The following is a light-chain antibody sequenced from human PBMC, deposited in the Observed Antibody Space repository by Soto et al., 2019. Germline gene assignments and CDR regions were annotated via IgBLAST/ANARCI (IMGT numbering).Light chain of an antibody. Sequence: DIQMTHSPSPLSASVGARVTITCRASRYKGIYLYLAQQKPGKAPKLLIYVASSLQSGVPSRFSGSGSGTEFTLTISSLQPDDSATYYCQHYSLYTPWTFGQGTKVDIK. V-gene: IGKV1-5*03. CDR3: QHYSLYTPWT. CDR2: VAS. CDR1: RYKGIY. J-gene: IGKJ1*01.